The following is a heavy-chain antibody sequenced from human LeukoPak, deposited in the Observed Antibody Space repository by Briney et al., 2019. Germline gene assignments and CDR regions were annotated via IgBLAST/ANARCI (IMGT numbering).Heavy chain of an antibody. J-gene: IGHJ4*02. CDR2: IYQREST. V-gene: IGHV4-4*02. CDR1: GGSIRSSNW. Sequence: PSETLSLTCAVSGGSIRSSNWWSWVRQPPGKGLEWIGEIYQRESTNYHPSLKSRVTISVDKSKNQFSLKLSSVTAADTAVYYCAGASTLGAERDYWGQGTLVSVSS. CDR3: AGASTLGAERDY. D-gene: IGHD4/OR15-4a*01.